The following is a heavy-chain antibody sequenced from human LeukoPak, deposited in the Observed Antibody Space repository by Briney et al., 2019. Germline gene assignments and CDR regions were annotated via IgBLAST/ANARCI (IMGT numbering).Heavy chain of an antibody. CDR2: IRSKAYGGTT. CDR3: TRDPAIFGVVIKEAFDY. Sequence: PGGSLRLSCAASEFSVKYNCMTWVRQAPGKGLEWVGFIRSKAYGGTTEYAASVKGRFTISRDDSKSIAYLQMNSLKTEDTAVYYCTRDPAIFGVVIKEAFDYWGQGTLVTVSS. V-gene: IGHV3-49*02. CDR1: EFSVKYNC. D-gene: IGHD3-3*01. J-gene: IGHJ4*02.